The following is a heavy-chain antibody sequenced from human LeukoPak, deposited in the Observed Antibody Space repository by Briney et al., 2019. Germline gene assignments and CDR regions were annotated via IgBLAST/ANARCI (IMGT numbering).Heavy chain of an antibody. D-gene: IGHD6-13*01. V-gene: IGHV1-46*01. CDR3: ARGPVAAAGDY. CDR2: INPSGGSP. CDR1: GYTFTSYY. Sequence: GASVKVSCKASGYTFTSYYMHWVRQVPGQGLEWVGIINPSGGSPTYAQKFQGRVTMTTDTSTTTAYMEVRSLRSDDTAVYYCARGPVAAAGDYWGQGTLVTVSS. J-gene: IGHJ4*02.